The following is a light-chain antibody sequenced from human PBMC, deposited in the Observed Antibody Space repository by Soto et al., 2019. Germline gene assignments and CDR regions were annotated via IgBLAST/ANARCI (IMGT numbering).Light chain of an antibody. CDR2: GVS. V-gene: IGKV3-20*01. Sequence: IVLTQSPGTLSLSPGERATLSCRASQALQRSFLAWYQHKPCQSPRLLISGVSSRAAGVPDRFSGSGSGTDFTLTISRLEPQDSAVYFCQQYDHSPRTFGQGNKVEI. CDR3: QQYDHSPRT. CDR1: QALQRSF. J-gene: IGKJ1*01.